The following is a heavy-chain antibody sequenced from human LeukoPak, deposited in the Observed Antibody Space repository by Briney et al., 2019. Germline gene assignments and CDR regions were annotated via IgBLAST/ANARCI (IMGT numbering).Heavy chain of an antibody. D-gene: IGHD2-21*02. Sequence: GGSLRLSCAASGFTFSDYVMSWVRQAPGKGLEWVSYINHNGEMIYYADSVKGRFTISRDTAKKTLYLQMNSLRDDDTALYYXXXXNDXAFHYWGQGTLVTV. CDR3: XXXNDXAFHY. V-gene: IGHV3-48*02. CDR2: INHNGEMI. J-gene: IGHJ4*02. CDR1: GFTFSDYV.